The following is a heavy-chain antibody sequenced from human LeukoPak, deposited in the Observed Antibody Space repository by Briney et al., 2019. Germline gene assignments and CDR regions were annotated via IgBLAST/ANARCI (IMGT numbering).Heavy chain of an antibody. CDR2: ISGSGGST. V-gene: IGHV3-23*01. CDR3: AKDKMATIDSYYYYYMDV. D-gene: IGHD5-24*01. CDR1: GFTFISYA. J-gene: IGHJ6*03. Sequence: GGSLRLSCAASGFTFISYAMSWVRQPPGKGLEWVSAISGSGGSTYYADSVKGRFTISRDNSKNSLYLQMNSLRAEDTALYYCAKDKMATIDSYYYYYMDVWGKGTTVTVSS.